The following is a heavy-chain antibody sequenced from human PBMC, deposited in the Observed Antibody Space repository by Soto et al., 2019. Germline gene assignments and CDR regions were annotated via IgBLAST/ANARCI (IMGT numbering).Heavy chain of an antibody. CDR2: IYYSGST. Sequence: SETLSLTCTVSGGSISSSSYYWGWIRQPPGKGLEWIGSIYYSGSTYYNPSLKSRVTISVDTSKNQFSLKLSSVTAADTAVYYCARQVVVVVAATRYHYYYMDVWGKGTTVTVSS. V-gene: IGHV4-39*01. D-gene: IGHD2-15*01. CDR1: GGSISSSSYY. J-gene: IGHJ6*03. CDR3: ARQVVVVVAATRYHYYYMDV.